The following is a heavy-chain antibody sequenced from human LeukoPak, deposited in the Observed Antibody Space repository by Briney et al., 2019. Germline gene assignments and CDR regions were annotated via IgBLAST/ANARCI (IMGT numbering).Heavy chain of an antibody. Sequence: PETLSLTCSVSGGSPGSDYWSWLRQPPGKGLEWIAYVYYSGVNSYNPSLVSGVAISIDTSKTQFSLILTSVTAADTAVYYCARLSLHCGGGSCYRWAFDSWGQGTLVTVSS. J-gene: IGHJ4*02. CDR3: ARLSLHCGGGSCYRWAFDS. CDR2: VYYSGVN. D-gene: IGHD2-15*01. V-gene: IGHV4-59*08. CDR1: GGSPGSDY.